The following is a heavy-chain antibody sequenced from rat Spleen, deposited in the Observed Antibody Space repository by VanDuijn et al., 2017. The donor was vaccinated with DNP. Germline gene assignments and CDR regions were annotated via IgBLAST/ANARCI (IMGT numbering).Heavy chain of an antibody. CDR2: ITNTGGST. Sequence: EVQLVESGGGLVQPGRSLKLSCVASGFTFNNYWMTWIRQAPGKGLEWVASITNTGGSTYYPDSVKGRFTISRDNAKSTLYLQMNKLGSEDTAIYYCAKGPNYGGYSDYFDYWGQGVMVTVSS. J-gene: IGHJ2*01. CDR3: AKGPNYGGYSDYFDY. CDR1: GFTFNNYW. V-gene: IGHV5-31*01. D-gene: IGHD1-11*01.